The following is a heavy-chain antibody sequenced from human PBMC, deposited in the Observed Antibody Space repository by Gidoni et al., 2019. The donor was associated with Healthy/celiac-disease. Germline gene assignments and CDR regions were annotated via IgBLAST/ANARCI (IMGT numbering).Heavy chain of an antibody. CDR3: TRHANLDSKVDY. CDR2: IRSKANSYAT. V-gene: IGHV3-73*02. Sequence: EVQLVESGGGLVQPGGSLKLSCAASGFTFSGSAMHWVRQASGKGLEWVGRIRSKANSYATAYAASVKGRFTISRDDSKNTAYLQMNSLKTEDTAVYYCTRHANLDSKVDYWGQGTLVTVSS. D-gene: IGHD3-22*01. J-gene: IGHJ4*02. CDR1: GFTFSGSA.